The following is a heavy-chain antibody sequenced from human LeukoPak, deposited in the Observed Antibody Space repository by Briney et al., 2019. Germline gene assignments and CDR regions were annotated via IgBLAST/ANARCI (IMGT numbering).Heavy chain of an antibody. CDR3: ARDPSYSSSIDY. CDR2: ISSSGSTI. D-gene: IGHD6-6*01. CDR1: GFTFSDYY. V-gene: IGHV3-11*01. J-gene: IGHJ4*02. Sequence: PGGSLRLSCAASGFTFSDYYMSWIRQAPGKGLEGVSYISSSGSTIYYADSVKGRFTISRDNAKNSLYLQMNSLRAEDTAVYYCARDPSYSSSIDYWGQGTLVTVSS.